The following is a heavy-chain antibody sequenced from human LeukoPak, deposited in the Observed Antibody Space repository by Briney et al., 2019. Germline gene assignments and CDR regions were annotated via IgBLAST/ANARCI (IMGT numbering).Heavy chain of an antibody. Sequence: NPSETLSLTCTVSGGSISSGSYYWSWIRQPAGKGLEWIGRIYTSGSTNYNPSLKGRVTISVDTSKNQFSLKLSSVTAADTAVYYCARGGNWFDPWGQGTLVTVSS. J-gene: IGHJ5*02. CDR2: IYTSGST. CDR3: ARGGNWFDP. V-gene: IGHV4-61*02. D-gene: IGHD2-15*01. CDR1: GGSISSGSYY.